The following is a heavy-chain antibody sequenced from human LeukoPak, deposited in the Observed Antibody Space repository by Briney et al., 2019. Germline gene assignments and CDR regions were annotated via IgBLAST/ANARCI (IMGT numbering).Heavy chain of an antibody. CDR2: MYHDGYT. J-gene: IGHJ3*02. CDR3: ARSRGAVAGWSFDI. V-gene: IGHV4-4*02. D-gene: IGHD6-19*01. CDR1: GGSISNTDH. Sequence: SETLSLTCAVSGGSISNTDHWNWVRQPPGTGLEWIGEMYHDGYTNYNPSLKSRVTMSVDKSKNHFSLKLTSVTAADTAVYYCARSRGAVAGWSFDIWGQGTVVTVSS.